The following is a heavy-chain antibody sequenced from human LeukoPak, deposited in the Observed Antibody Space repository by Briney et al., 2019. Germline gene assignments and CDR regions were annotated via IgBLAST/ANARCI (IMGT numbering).Heavy chain of an antibody. CDR1: GGTFSSYA. V-gene: IGHV1-69*13. CDR3: ARLRGYYDSSGYIDY. J-gene: IGHJ4*02. CDR2: IIPIFGTA. D-gene: IGHD3-22*01. Sequence: SVKVSCKASGGTFSSYAISWVRQAPGQGLEWMGGIIPIFGTANYAQKFQGRVTITADESTSTAYMELSSLRSEDTAVCYCARLRGYYDSSGYIDYWGQGTLVTVSS.